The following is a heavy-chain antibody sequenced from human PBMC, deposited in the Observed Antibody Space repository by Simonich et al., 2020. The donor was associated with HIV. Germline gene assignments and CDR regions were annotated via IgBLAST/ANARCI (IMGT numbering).Heavy chain of an antibody. D-gene: IGHD2-15*01. CDR3: VTDKGYCSGGSCYQDAFDI. CDR1: GYSFTSYW. Sequence: EVQLVQAGAEVKKPGESLKISCKGSGYSFTSYWIGWVRQMPGKGLDWMGIMYPGDSDTRYSPSFQGQVTISADKSISTAYLQWSSLKASDTAMYYCVTDKGYCSGGSCYQDAFDIWGQGTMVTVSS. J-gene: IGHJ3*02. V-gene: IGHV5-51*03. CDR2: MYPGDSDT.